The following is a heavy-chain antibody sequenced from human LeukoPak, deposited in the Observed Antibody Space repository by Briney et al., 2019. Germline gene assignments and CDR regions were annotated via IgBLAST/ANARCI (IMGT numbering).Heavy chain of an antibody. V-gene: IGHV3-30*18. CDR2: ISYDGSNK. J-gene: IGHJ4*02. CDR1: GFTFSSYG. D-gene: IGHD4-17*01. Sequence: GGSLRLSRAASGFTFSSYGMHWVRQAPGKGLEWVAVISYDGSNKYYADSVRGRFTISRDNSKNTLYLQMNSLRAEDTAVYYCAKDTLAYGDSYFDYWGQGTLVTVSS. CDR3: AKDTLAYGDSYFDY.